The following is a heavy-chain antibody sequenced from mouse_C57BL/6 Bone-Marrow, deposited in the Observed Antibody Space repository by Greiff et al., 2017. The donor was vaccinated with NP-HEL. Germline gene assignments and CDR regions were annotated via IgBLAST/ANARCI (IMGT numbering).Heavy chain of an antibody. D-gene: IGHD1-1*01. V-gene: IGHV5-17*01. CDR1: GFTFSDYG. CDR3: ARPSYYGSSDDAMDY. CDR2: ISSGSSTI. J-gene: IGHJ4*01. Sequence: EVMLVESGGGLVKPGGSLKLSCAASGFTFSDYGMHWVRQAPEKGLEWVAYISSGSSTIYYADTVKGRFTISRDNAKNTLFLQMNSLRSEDTAMYYCARPSYYGSSDDAMDYWGQGTSVTVSS.